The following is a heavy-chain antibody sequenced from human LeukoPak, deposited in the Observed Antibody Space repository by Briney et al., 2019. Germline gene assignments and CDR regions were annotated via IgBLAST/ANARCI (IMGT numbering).Heavy chain of an antibody. V-gene: IGHV4-34*01. Sequence: PSETLSLTCAVYGGSFSGYYWSWIRQPPGKGLEWIGEINHSGSTNYNPSLKSRVTISVDTSKNQFSLKLSSVTAADTAVYYCARAHGDCLDYWGQGTLVTVSS. CDR3: ARAHGDCLDY. D-gene: IGHD2-21*02. J-gene: IGHJ4*02. CDR2: INHSGST. CDR1: GGSFSGYY.